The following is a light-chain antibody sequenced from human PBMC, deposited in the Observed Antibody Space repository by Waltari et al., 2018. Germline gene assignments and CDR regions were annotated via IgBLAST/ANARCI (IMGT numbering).Light chain of an antibody. CDR2: CAS. J-gene: IGKJ5*01. CDR1: KSVLYSSNNKNY. Sequence: DIVMTQSPDSLAVSLGERATINCKSSKSVLYSSNNKNYLAWYQQKPGQPPKLLIYCASTRESGVPDRFSGSGSGTDFTLTISSLQAEDVAVYYCQQYYSTLITFGQGTRLEIK. V-gene: IGKV4-1*01. CDR3: QQYYSTLIT.